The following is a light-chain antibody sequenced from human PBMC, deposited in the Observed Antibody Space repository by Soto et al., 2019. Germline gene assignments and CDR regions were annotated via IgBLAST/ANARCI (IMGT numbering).Light chain of an antibody. J-gene: IGKJ1*01. Sequence: ESVLTQSPDTLSLSPGERATLSCRASQSVSSSYLAWYQQKPGQAPRLLIYGTSSRATGIPDRFSGSGTGTVFTLTISSLEPQDFALYYCQHYASSPWTFGQGTK. CDR2: GTS. V-gene: IGKV3-20*01. CDR3: QHYASSPWT. CDR1: QSVSSSY.